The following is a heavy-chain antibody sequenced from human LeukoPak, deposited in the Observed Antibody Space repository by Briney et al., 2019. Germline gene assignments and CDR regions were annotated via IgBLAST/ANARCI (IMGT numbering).Heavy chain of an antibody. D-gene: IGHD3-10*01. CDR2: INQSGST. CDR1: GGSLSGFY. V-gene: IGHV4-34*01. Sequence: SETLSLTCAVYGGSLSGFYWSWIRQSPGKGLEWIGEINQSGSTNYNPSLKSRVTISVDTSKNQFSLKLSSVTAADTAVYYCARGRGEGRGISMVRGVRAPSYYWFDPWGHGTLVTVSS. J-gene: IGHJ5*02. CDR3: ARGRGEGRGISMVRGVRAPSYYWFDP.